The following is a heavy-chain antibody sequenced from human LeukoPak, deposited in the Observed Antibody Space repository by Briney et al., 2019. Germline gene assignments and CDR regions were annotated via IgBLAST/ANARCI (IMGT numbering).Heavy chain of an antibody. J-gene: IGHJ4*02. Sequence: PGGSLRLSCAASGFTFSDYYMSRIRQAPGKGLEWVSAISGSGGSTYYADSVKGRFTISRDNPKNTLYLQMNSLRAEGTAVYYCAKVMYYYDSSGYNDWGQGTLVTVSS. V-gene: IGHV3-23*01. CDR2: ISGSGGST. CDR1: GFTFSDYY. CDR3: AKVMYYYDSSGYND. D-gene: IGHD3-22*01.